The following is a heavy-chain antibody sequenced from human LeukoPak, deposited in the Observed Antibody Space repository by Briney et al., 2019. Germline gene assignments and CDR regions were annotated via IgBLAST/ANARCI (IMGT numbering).Heavy chain of an antibody. CDR1: GYSLTSHY. Sequence: ASVKVSCKASGYSLTSHYMYWVRQAPGQGLEWMGIINPSGGRTTYAQKFQGRVTMTWDTSTSTVYMELSSLRSEDTAVYYCARDPLYCSGGSCYSEGFDYWGQGTLVTVSS. D-gene: IGHD2-15*01. J-gene: IGHJ4*02. CDR2: INPSGGRT. V-gene: IGHV1-46*01. CDR3: ARDPLYCSGGSCYSEGFDY.